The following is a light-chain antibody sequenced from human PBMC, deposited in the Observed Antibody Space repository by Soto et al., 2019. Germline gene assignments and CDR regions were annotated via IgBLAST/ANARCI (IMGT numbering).Light chain of an antibody. Sequence: SYELTQPPSVSVPPGQPARITCGGNNIGRKSVHWYQQRSGQAPVLVVYDDSDRPSGIPERFSGSNSGSTATLTISWVEVGDEADYYCQVWDSASDQRVFGGGTKLTVL. V-gene: IGLV3-21*02. CDR2: DDS. CDR3: QVWDSASDQRV. CDR1: NIGRKS. J-gene: IGLJ3*02.